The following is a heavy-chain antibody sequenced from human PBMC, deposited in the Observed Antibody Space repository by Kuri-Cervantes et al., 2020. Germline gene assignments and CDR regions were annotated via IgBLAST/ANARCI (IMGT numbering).Heavy chain of an antibody. D-gene: IGHD5-18*01. CDR3: ARGRVYSYGTYYFDY. V-gene: IGHV3-21*01. Sequence: GESLKISCAASGFTFSNAWMSWVRQTPGKGLEWVSSISSSSSYIYYADSVKGRFTISRDNAKNSLYLQMNSLRAEDTAVYYCARGRVYSYGTYYFDYWGQGTLVTVSS. J-gene: IGHJ4*02. CDR2: ISSSSSYI. CDR1: GFTFSNAW.